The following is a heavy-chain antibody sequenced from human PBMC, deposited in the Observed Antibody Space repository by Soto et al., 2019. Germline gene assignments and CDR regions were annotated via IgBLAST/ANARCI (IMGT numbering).Heavy chain of an antibody. CDR3: ARGEQLGDYMDV. CDR1: GFTFSSYW. CDR2: INSDGSST. D-gene: IGHD6-6*01. J-gene: IGHJ6*03. V-gene: IGHV3-74*01. Sequence: GGSLRLSCAASGFTFSSYWMHWVRQAPGKGLVWVSRINSDGSSTSYADSVKGRFTISRDNAKNTLYLQMNSLRAEDTAVYYCARGEQLGDYMDVWGKGTTVTVSS.